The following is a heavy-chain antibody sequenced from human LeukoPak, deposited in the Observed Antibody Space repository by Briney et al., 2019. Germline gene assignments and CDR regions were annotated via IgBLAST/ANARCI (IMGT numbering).Heavy chain of an antibody. CDR3: ARGRGEVPNYFDN. D-gene: IGHD3-16*01. V-gene: IGHV1-18*01. Sequence: ASVKVSCKASGGTFSSYAISWVRQAPGQGLEWMGWISGYNGNTNYAQKLQGRVTMTTDTSTSTAYMELRSLTSDDTAVYYCARGRGEVPNYFDNWGQGTLVTVSS. CDR2: ISGYNGNT. J-gene: IGHJ4*02. CDR1: GGTFSSYA.